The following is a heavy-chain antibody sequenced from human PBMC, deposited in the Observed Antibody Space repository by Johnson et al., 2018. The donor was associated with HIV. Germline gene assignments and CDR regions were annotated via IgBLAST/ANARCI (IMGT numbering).Heavy chain of an antibody. CDR3: AKGVDYYDSSGYYYLSSAAFDI. D-gene: IGHD3-22*01. V-gene: IGHV3-30*04. J-gene: IGHJ3*02. CDR1: GFTFSSYA. CDR2: ISYDGSNK. Sequence: VQLVESGGGVVQPGRSLRLSCAASGFTFSSYAMHWVRQAPGKGLEWVAVISYDGSNKYYADSVKGRFTISRDNSKNTLYLQMNSLRAEDTAVYYCAKGVDYYDSSGYYYLSSAAFDIWGQGTMVTVSS.